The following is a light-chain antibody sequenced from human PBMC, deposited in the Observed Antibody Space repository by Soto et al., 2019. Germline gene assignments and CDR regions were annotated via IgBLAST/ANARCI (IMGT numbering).Light chain of an antibody. J-gene: IGKJ1*01. CDR1: QGISSA. CDR2: DAS. V-gene: IGKV1-13*02. Sequence: AIQLTQSPSSLSASVGDRVTITCRASQGISSALAWYQQKPGKAPKLLIYDASSLESGVPSRFSGSGSGTDFTLTISSLQPEDFSTYYCQQFNSYPRTFGQWTKVEIK. CDR3: QQFNSYPRT.